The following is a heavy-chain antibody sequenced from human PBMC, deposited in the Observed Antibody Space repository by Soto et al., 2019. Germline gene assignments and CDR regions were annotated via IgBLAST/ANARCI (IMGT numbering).Heavy chain of an antibody. CDR1: GFTFSSYG. CDR3: AREIYCSGGSCYRDEGYFDY. D-gene: IGHD2-15*01. CDR2: IWYDGSNK. Sequence: GGSLRLSCAASGFTFSSYGMHWVRQAPGKGLEWVAVIWYDGSNKYYADSVKGRFTISRDNSKNTLYLQMNSLRAEDTAVYYCAREIYCSGGSCYRDEGYFDYWGQGTLVTVSS. V-gene: IGHV3-33*01. J-gene: IGHJ4*02.